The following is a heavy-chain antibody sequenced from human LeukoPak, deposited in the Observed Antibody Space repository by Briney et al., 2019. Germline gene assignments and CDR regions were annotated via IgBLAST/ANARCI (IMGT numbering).Heavy chain of an antibody. CDR3: ARELWGASCY. D-gene: IGHD3-16*01. Sequence: PSETLSLTCTVSGGSISSYYWSWIRQPPGKGLEWIGYIYCSGSTTYNPSLKSRVTISVDTSKNQFSLKLSSVTAADTAVYYCARELWGASCYWGQGTLVTVSS. J-gene: IGHJ4*02. V-gene: IGHV4-59*01. CDR1: GGSISSYY. CDR2: IYCSGST.